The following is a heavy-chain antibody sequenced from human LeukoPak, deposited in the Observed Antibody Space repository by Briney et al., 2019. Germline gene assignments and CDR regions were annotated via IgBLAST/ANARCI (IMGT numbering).Heavy chain of an antibody. V-gene: IGHV3-11*01. CDR1: GVTFSDYY. CDR3: ARDLLTALRYFDY. Sequence: GGSLRLSCAASGVTFSDYYMSWIRQAPGKGLEWVSYISSSGSTIYYADSVKGRFTISRDNAKNSLYLQMNSLRAEDTAVYYCARDLLTALRYFDYWGQGTLVTVSS. J-gene: IGHJ4*02. CDR2: ISSSGSTI. D-gene: IGHD3-9*01.